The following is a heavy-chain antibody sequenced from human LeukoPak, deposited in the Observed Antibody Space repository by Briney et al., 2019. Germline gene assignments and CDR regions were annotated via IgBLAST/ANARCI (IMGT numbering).Heavy chain of an antibody. V-gene: IGHV4-39*01. CDR3: ASGGYSSGWYGSFDI. CDR1: GGSISSRDYY. CDR2: LYSGGLT. J-gene: IGHJ3*02. Sequence: SETLSLTCTVSGGSISSRDYYWGWIHQPPGKGLEWIGSLYSGGLTYYTPSLKSRVTISVDTSKNQFSLKVTSVTAADTAVYSCASGGYSSGWYGSFDIWGQWTVVTVSS. D-gene: IGHD6-19*01.